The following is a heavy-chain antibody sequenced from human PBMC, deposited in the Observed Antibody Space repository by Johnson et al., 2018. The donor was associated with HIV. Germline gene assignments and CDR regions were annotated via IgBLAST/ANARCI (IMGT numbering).Heavy chain of an antibody. J-gene: IGHJ3*02. CDR3: ARDKRRWELLRDAFDI. D-gene: IGHD1-26*01. CDR1: GFTFSSYV. V-gene: IGHV3-30*03. CDR2: ISYDGSNK. Sequence: QVQLVESGGGVVQPGRSLRLSCAASGFTFSSYVMHWVRQAPGKGLEWVAIISYDGSNKYYADSVKGRFHISRDNSKNTLYLQMNSLRAEDTAVYYCARDKRRWELLRDAFDIWGQGTMVTVSS.